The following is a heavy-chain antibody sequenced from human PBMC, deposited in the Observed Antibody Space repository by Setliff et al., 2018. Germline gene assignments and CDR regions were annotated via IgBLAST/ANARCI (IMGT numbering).Heavy chain of an antibody. CDR3: ARGNYYDSSGYSVDY. CDR2: IIPIFGTA. V-gene: IGHV1-69*05. Sequence: RASVKVSCKASGGTFSSYAISWVRQAPGQGLEWMGGIIPIFGTANYAQKFQGRVTITTDESTSTAYMELSSLRSGDTAVYYCARGNYYDSSGYSVDYWGQGTLVTVSS. CDR1: GGTFSSYA. J-gene: IGHJ4*02. D-gene: IGHD3-22*01.